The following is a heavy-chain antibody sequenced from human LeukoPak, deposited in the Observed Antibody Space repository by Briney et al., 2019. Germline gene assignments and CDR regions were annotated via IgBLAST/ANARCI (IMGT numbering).Heavy chain of an antibody. J-gene: IGHJ4*02. CDR3: ARARITMVRGPSASDY. CDR2: IYYGGVNK. V-gene: IGHV3-33*08. CDR1: GFTFSNYG. Sequence: GGSLRLSCAASGFTFSNYGMHWVRQAPGKGLEWLAVIYYGGVNKHYADSVKGRFTISRDNAKNSLYLQMNSLRAEDTAVYYCARARITMVRGPSASDYWGQGTLVTVSS. D-gene: IGHD3-10*01.